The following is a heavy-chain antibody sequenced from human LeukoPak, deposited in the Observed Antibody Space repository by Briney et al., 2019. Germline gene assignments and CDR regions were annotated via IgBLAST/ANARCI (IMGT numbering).Heavy chain of an antibody. CDR3: AKDRSIAAAGPVDY. V-gene: IGHV3-53*01. D-gene: IGHD6-13*01. CDR1: GFTVSSNY. Sequence: GGSLRLSCAASGFTVSSNYMSWVRQAPGKGLEWVSVIYSGGSTYYADSVKGRFTISRDNSKNTLYLQMNSLRAEDTAVYYCAKDRSIAAAGPVDYWGQGTLVTVSS. CDR2: IYSGGST. J-gene: IGHJ4*02.